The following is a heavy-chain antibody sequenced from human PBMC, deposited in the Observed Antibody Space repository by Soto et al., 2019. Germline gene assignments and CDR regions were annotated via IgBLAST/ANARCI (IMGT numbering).Heavy chain of an antibody. CDR3: ARGKAVAGAEDY. D-gene: IGHD6-19*01. CDR1: SGSISSSNW. Sequence: QVQLQESGPGLVKPSGTLSLTCAVSSGSISSSNWWSWVRQPPGKGLEWIGEIYHSGSTNYNPSLRRRVTISVDKSKNQFSLKLSSVTAADTAVYYCARGKAVAGAEDYWGQGTLVTVSS. V-gene: IGHV4-4*02. J-gene: IGHJ4*02. CDR2: IYHSGST.